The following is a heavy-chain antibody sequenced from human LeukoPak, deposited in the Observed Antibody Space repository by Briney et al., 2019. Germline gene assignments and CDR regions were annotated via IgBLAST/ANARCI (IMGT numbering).Heavy chain of an antibody. D-gene: IGHD2-15*01. CDR1: GFTFSSYA. CDR2: ISYDGSNK. CDR3: ASGKVVGIPTFNY. Sequence: GGSLRLSCAASGFTFSSYAMHWVRQPPGKGLEWVAVISYDGSNKYYADSVKGRFTISRDNSKNTLYLQMNSLRAEDTAVYYCASGKVVGIPTFNYWGQGTLVTVSS. V-gene: IGHV3-30-3*01. J-gene: IGHJ4*02.